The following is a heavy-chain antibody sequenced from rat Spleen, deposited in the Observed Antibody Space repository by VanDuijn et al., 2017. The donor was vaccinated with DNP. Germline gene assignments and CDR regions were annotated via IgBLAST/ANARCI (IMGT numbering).Heavy chain of an antibody. V-gene: IGHV6-6*01. J-gene: IGHJ3*01. Sequence: EVQVMESGGGLVQPGNSLKLSCATSGITFSTAWMYWYRQFPEKRLEWVARIKAKSDNYATLYADSVKERFTISRDDSQSMVYLQMNNLKTEDTALYYCTGGFAYWGQGTLVTVSS. CDR3: TGGFAY. CDR1: GITFSTAW. CDR2: IKAKSDNYAT.